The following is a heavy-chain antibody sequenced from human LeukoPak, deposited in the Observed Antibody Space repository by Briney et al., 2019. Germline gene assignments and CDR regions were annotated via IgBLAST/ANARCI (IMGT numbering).Heavy chain of an antibody. CDR2: IQYSGST. J-gene: IGHJ4*02. CDR3: ARYYDSSGYWSTPHFDY. Sequence: PSETLSLTCTVSGDSVSGISFYWSCIRQPPGKGLQYIGYIQYSGSTNYNPSLKSRVTISVDTSKNQFSLKLSSVTAADTAVYYCARYYDSSGYWSTPHFDYWGQGTLVTVSS. CDR1: GDSVSGISFY. V-gene: IGHV4-61*01. D-gene: IGHD3-22*01.